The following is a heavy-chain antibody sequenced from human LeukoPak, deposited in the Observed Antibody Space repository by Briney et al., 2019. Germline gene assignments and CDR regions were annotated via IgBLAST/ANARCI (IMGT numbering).Heavy chain of an antibody. CDR1: GFTFSSYS. CDR3: ARTRDSGIAAAGTGD. V-gene: IGHV3-21*01. Sequence: GGSLRLSCTASGFTFSSYSINWVRQAPGKGLEWVSSISSSSSYIYYADSVKGRFTISRDNAKNSLYLQMNSLRAEDTAVYYCARTRDSGIAAAGTGDWGQGTLVTVSS. D-gene: IGHD6-13*01. J-gene: IGHJ4*02. CDR2: ISSSSSYI.